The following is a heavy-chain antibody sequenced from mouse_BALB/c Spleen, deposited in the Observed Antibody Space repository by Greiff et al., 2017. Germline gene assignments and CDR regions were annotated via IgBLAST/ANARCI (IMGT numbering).Heavy chain of an antibody. CDR2: IYPGNSDT. CDR3: TRGNYRYDEGWYFDV. Sequence: EVKLQQSGTVLARPGASVKMSCKASGYTFTSYWMHWVKQRPGQGLEWIGAIYPGNSDTSYNQKFKGKAKLTAVTSTSTAYMELSSLTNEDSAVYYCTRGNYRYDEGWYFDVWGAGTTVTVAS. CDR1: GYTFTSYW. J-gene: IGHJ1*01. V-gene: IGHV1-5*01. D-gene: IGHD2-14*01.